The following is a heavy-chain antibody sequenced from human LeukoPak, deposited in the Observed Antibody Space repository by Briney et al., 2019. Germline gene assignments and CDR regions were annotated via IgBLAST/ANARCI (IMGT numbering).Heavy chain of an antibody. J-gene: IGHJ4*02. Sequence: NTSETLSLTCTVSGSSVSNYYWNWIRQPPGKGLEWIGYIYSGVSTNYSPSLKSRVTISADTSKNQFSLKLSSVTAADTAVYYCARLYGTAMVFDYWGQGTLVTVSS. CDR3: ARLYGTAMVFDY. CDR2: IYSGVST. V-gene: IGHV4-59*08. CDR1: GSSVSNYY. D-gene: IGHD5-18*01.